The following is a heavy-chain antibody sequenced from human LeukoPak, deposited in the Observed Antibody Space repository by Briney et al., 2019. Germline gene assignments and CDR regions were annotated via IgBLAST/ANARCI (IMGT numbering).Heavy chain of an antibody. Sequence: GGSLRLSCAASGFTFSTYWMHWVRQAPGKGLEWVAFIRYDGSNKYYADSVKGRFTISRDNSKNTLYLQMNSLRAEDTAVYYCARTRTDYYDSSGYFWGGYYYMDVWGKGTTVTISS. CDR2: IRYDGSNK. D-gene: IGHD3-22*01. CDR3: ARTRTDYYDSSGYFWGGYYYMDV. J-gene: IGHJ6*03. V-gene: IGHV3-30*02. CDR1: GFTFSTYW.